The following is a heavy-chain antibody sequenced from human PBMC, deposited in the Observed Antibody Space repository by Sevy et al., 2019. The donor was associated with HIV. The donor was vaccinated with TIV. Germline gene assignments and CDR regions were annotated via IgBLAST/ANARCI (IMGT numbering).Heavy chain of an antibody. CDR1: GFTFSSYA. J-gene: IGHJ3*02. CDR2: ISYDGSNK. V-gene: IGHV3-30*14. Sequence: GGSLRLSCAASGFTFSSYAMHWVRQAPGKGLEWVAVISYDGSNKYYADSVKGRFTISRDNSKNTLYLQMNSLRAEDTAVYYCATGGGYSGSPVGAFDIWGQGTMVTVS. D-gene: IGHD1-26*01. CDR3: ATGGGYSGSPVGAFDI.